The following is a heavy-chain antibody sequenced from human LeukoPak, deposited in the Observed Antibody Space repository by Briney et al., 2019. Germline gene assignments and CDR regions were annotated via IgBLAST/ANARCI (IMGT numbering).Heavy chain of an antibody. J-gene: IGHJ4*02. CDR1: GFTLSSYA. D-gene: IGHD6-13*01. CDR2: TSSSDSGK. V-gene: IGHV3-23*01. CDR3: AKDRPQTTYSSSWPRSGLLSD. Sequence: GGSLRLSCVVSGFTLSSYAMSWVRQAPGKGLEWVAATSSSDSGKYHADSVKGRFTISRDNSKNTLYLQMNSLRAEDTAVYYCAKDRPQTTYSSSWPRSGLLSDWGQGTLVTVSS.